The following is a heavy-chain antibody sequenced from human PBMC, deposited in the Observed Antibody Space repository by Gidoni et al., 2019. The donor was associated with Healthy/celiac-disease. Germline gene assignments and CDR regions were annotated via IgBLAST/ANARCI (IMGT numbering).Heavy chain of an antibody. J-gene: IGHJ4*02. D-gene: IGHD3-10*01. CDR1: GGSVSSGGYY. CDR2: IYYSGST. V-gene: IGHV4-31*03. CDR3: ARARFGGDYFDY. Sequence: QVQLQESGPGLVKPSQTLSLTCTVSGGSVSSGGYYWSWIRQHPGKGLEWIGYIYYSGSTYYNPSLKSRITISVDTSKNQFSLKLSSVTAADTAVYYCARARFGGDYFDYWGQGTLVTVS.